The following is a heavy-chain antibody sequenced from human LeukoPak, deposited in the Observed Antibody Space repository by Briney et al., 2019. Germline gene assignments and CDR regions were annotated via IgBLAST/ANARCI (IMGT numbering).Heavy chain of an antibody. CDR1: GFSFSSHW. J-gene: IGHJ4*02. CDR3: ARTIAVNGGDFDY. V-gene: IGHV3-74*01. D-gene: IGHD6-19*01. CDR2: INGDGTTS. Sequence: AGGSLRLSCAASGFSFSSHWMHWVRHTRGKGLVWVARINGDGTTSSHADSVKGRFTISRDNAKNTLYRQMNSLRAEHTALYYCARTIAVNGGDFDYWGQGTLVTVSS.